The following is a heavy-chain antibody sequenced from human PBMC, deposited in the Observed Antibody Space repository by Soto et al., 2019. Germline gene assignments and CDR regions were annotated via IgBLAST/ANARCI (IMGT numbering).Heavy chain of an antibody. CDR2: IYPSDSDT. V-gene: IGHV5-51*01. D-gene: IGHD3-3*01. CDR1: GYNFAGYW. J-gene: IGHJ4*02. CDR3: ARGGVSTRAFDY. Sequence: SLKISCKGSGYNFAGYWIAWVRQMPGKGLELMGIIYPSDSDTRYRPSFQGKVTISAHKSISSAYLQWSSLRASDTAMYYCARGGVSTRAFDYWGQGTPVTVSS.